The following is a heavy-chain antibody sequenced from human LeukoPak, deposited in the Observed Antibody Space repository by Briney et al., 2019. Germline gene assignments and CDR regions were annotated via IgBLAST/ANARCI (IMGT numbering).Heavy chain of an antibody. D-gene: IGHD2-2*01. J-gene: IGHJ4*02. CDR2: IYPGDSDT. CDR1: GSRFTSYW. CDR3: ARLSSRYCSSTSCYGQPIDY. V-gene: IGHV5-51*01. Sequence: GESLQISCKGSGSRFTSYWIGWVRQMPGKGLEWMGIIYPGDSDTRYSPSFQGQVTISADKSISTAYLQWSSLKASDTAMYYCARLSSRYCSSTSCYGQPIDYWGQGTLVTVSS.